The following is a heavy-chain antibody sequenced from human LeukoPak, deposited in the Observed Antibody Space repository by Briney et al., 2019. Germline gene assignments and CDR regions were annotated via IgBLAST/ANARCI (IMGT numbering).Heavy chain of an antibody. CDR2: MNEYGSEI. Sequence: GGSLRLSCAVSGFIFSDFSMSWVRQAPGKGLEWVAKMNEYGSEIFYVDSVKGRFTISRDNSKNTLYLQMNSLRAEDTAVYYCARDWAGYDAFDIWGQGTMVTVSS. CDR3: ARDWAGYDAFDI. V-gene: IGHV3-7*01. D-gene: IGHD5-12*01. J-gene: IGHJ3*02. CDR1: GFIFSDFS.